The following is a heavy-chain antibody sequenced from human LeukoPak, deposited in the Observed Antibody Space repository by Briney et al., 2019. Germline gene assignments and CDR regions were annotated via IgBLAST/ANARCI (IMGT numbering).Heavy chain of an antibody. D-gene: IGHD6-13*01. Sequence: GESLKISCKGSGYSFTNYWIGWVCQMPGKGLEWMGIIYPDDSDTRYSPSFQGQVTISADKSISTAYLQWSSLKASDSAMYYCARQAAAAGIDYWGQGTLVTVSS. CDR1: GYSFTNYW. CDR3: ARQAAAAGIDY. J-gene: IGHJ4*02. CDR2: IYPDDSDT. V-gene: IGHV5-51*01.